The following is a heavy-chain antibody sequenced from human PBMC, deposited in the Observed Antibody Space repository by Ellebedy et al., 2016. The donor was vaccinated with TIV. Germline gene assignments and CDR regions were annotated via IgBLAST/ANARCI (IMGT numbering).Heavy chain of an antibody. V-gene: IGHV3-23*01. D-gene: IGHD3-10*02. J-gene: IGHJ4*02. Sequence: GESLKISXSASGFTLSSHAMSWVRQAPGKGLEWVSGITGSGDRIHYADSVKGRFTISRDNSKNTLYVQMNDLRAEDTAVYYCAKGDGRGSFSELHYWGQGTLVTVSS. CDR3: AKGDGRGSFSELHY. CDR2: ITGSGDRI. CDR1: GFTLSSHA.